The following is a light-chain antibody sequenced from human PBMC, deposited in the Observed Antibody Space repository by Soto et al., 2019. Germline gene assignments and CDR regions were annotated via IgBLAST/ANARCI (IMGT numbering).Light chain of an antibody. V-gene: IGLV1-40*01. Sequence: QYVLTQPPSVSGAPGQRVTISCTGSSSNIGAGYDVHWYQQLPGTAPKLLISGDTNRPSGVPDRFSGSKSGTSASLAITGLRAEDEAEYYCQSFDSSLSGWLFGGGTKLTVL. J-gene: IGLJ3*02. CDR2: GDT. CDR3: QSFDSSLSGWL. CDR1: SSNIGAGYD.